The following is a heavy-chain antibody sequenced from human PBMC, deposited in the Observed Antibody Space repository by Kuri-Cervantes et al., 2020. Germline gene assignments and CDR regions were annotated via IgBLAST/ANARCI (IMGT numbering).Heavy chain of an antibody. CDR3: ARDADHYYYYYYMDV. CDR1: GFTVSSNY. Sequence: GGSLRLSCAASGFTVSSNYMSWVRQAPGKGLEWVSVIYSGGSTYYADSVKGRFTISRDNSKNTLYLQMNSLRAEDTAVYYCARDADHYYYYYYMDVWGKGTTVTFSS. V-gene: IGHV3-53*01. CDR2: IYSGGST. J-gene: IGHJ6*03.